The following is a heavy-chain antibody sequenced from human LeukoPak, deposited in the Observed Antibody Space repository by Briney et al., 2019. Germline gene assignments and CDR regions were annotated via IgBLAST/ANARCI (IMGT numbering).Heavy chain of an antibody. V-gene: IGHV3-43D*03. CDR2: ITWNGGST. J-gene: IGHJ4*02. CDR3: AKDIEDRSTISCHGLDY. D-gene: IGHD2-2*01. CDR1: GFTFDDYA. Sequence: SGGSLRLSCAASGFTFDDYAMEWVRQAPGKGLEWVSLITWNGGSTYYADSVKGRFTISRDNNKNSLYLQMNSLRAEDTALYYCAKDIEDRSTISCHGLDYWGQGTLVTVSS.